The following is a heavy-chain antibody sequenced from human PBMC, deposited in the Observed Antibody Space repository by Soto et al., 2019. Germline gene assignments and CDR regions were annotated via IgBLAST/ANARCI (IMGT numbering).Heavy chain of an antibody. CDR1: GGSISSGGYY. D-gene: IGHD2-8*02. CDR2: IYYSGST. CDR3: ARDNITGLFDY. Sequence: LSLTCTVSGGSISSGGYYWSWIRQHPGKGLEWIGYIYYSGSTYYNPSLKSRVTISVDTSKNQFSLKLSSVTAADTAVYYCARDNITGLFDYWGQGSLVTVSS. J-gene: IGHJ4*02. V-gene: IGHV4-31*03.